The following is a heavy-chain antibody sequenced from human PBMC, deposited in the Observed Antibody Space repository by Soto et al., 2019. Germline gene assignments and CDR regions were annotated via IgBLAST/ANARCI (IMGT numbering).Heavy chain of an antibody. Sequence: GGSLRLSCAASGFTFSSYAMSWVRQAPGKGLEWVSAISGSGGSTYYADSVKGRFTNSRDNSKNTLYLQMNSLRAEETAVYYCAKDYRGRLSSSWLTETRNYYYYMDVWGKGTTVTVSS. CDR1: GFTFSSYA. CDR3: AKDYRGRLSSSWLTETRNYYYYMDV. D-gene: IGHD6-13*01. CDR2: ISGSGGST. V-gene: IGHV3-23*01. J-gene: IGHJ6*03.